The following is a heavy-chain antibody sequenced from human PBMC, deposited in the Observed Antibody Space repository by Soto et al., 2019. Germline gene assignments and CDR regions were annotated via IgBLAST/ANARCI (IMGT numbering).Heavy chain of an antibody. D-gene: IGHD3-9*01. J-gene: IGHJ4*02. Sequence: GGSLRLSCAASGFTFSSYSMNWVRQAPGKGLEWVSSISSSSSYIYYADSLKGRFTISRDNAKNSLYLQMNSLRAEDTAVYYCARASFYYDILTGYFDYWGQGTLVTVSS. CDR1: GFTFSSYS. V-gene: IGHV3-21*01. CDR3: ARASFYYDILTGYFDY. CDR2: ISSSSSYI.